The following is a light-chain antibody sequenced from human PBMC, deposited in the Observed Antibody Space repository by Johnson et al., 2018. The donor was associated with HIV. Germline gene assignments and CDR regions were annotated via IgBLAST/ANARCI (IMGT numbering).Light chain of an antibody. Sequence: HSVLTQPPSVSAAPGQKVTISCSGSSSNIGNNYVSWYQQLPGTAPKLLIYDNNKRPSGVPDRFSDSKSGTSATLGITGLQTGDEADYYCGTWNNSLSANYVFGTGTRVTVL. J-gene: IGLJ1*01. CDR2: DNN. CDR3: GTWNNSLSANYV. V-gene: IGLV1-51*01. CDR1: SSNIGNNY.